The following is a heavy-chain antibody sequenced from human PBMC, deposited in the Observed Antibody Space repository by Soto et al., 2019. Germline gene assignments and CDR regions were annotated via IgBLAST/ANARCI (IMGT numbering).Heavy chain of an antibody. CDR1: GYSFTRYT. J-gene: IGHJ4*02. CDR3: ARMKGYGSEYFFDY. CDR2: INPSGGTT. D-gene: IGHD2-15*01. Sequence: ASVKVSCKASGYSFTRYTVHWVRQAPGQGLEWMAMINPSGGTTYYVQSFEGRVTLTSDTSTSTVFMELSSLRSEDTAVYYCARMKGYGSEYFFDYWGQGALVTVSS. V-gene: IGHV1-46*01.